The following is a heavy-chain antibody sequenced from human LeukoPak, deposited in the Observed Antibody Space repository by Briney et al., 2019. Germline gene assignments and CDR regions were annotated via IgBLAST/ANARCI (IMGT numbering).Heavy chain of an antibody. CDR3: ARDTFDYDYVWGSYRYWTFDY. CDR2: ISAYNGNT. CDR1: GYTFTSYG. J-gene: IGHJ4*02. V-gene: IGHV1-18*01. Sequence: GASVKVSCKASGYTFTSYGISWVRQAPGQGLEWMGWISAYNGNTNYAQKLQGRVTMTTDTSTSTAYMELRSLRSDDTAVYYCARDTFDYDYVWGSYRYWTFDYWGQGTLVTVSS. D-gene: IGHD3-16*02.